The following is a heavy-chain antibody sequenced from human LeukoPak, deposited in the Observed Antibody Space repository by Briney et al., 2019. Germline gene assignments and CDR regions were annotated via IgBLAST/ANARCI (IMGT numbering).Heavy chain of an antibody. D-gene: IGHD3-10*01. V-gene: IGHV3-53*01. CDR2: IYSGGST. CDR3: ARTSKIEGLLWFGPVY. Sequence: GGSLRLSCAASGFTVSSNYMSWVRQAPGKGLEWVSVIYSGGSTYYADSVKGRFTISRDNSKNTLYLQMNSLRAEDTAVYYCARTSKIEGLLWFGPVYWGQGTLVTVSS. J-gene: IGHJ4*02. CDR1: GFTVSSNY.